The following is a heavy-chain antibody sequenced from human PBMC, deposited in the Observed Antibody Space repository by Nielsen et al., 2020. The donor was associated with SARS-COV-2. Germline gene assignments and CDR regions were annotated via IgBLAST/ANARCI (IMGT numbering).Heavy chain of an antibody. J-gene: IGHJ3*01. CDR2: IKPDGSEK. CDR1: GFTFSSLW. V-gene: IGHV3-7*01. Sequence: GESLKISCAASGFTFSSLWMGWVRQVPGKGLEWVADIKPDGSEKFYVDSVKGRFTISRDNAKNSMSLQMNSLRVEDTAVYYCARDWSRAFDVWGQGTMVTVSS. CDR3: ARDWSRAFDV.